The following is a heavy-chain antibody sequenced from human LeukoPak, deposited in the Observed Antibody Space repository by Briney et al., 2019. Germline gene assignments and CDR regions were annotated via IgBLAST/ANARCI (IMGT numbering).Heavy chain of an antibody. J-gene: IGHJ4*02. Sequence: GGSLRLSCAASGFTVSSHYMSWVRQAPGKGLEWDSVIYSGGNTYYADSVKGRFTISRDNSMNTLYLQMNSLRAEDTAVYYCATGLPMVQGVIFGYWGQGTLVTVSS. CDR1: GFTVSSHY. D-gene: IGHD3-10*01. CDR3: ATGLPMVQGVIFGY. V-gene: IGHV3-53*01. CDR2: IYSGGNT.